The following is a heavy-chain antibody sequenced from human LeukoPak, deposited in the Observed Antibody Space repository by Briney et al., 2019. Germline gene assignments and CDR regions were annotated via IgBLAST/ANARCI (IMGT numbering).Heavy chain of an antibody. Sequence: GGSLRLSCAASGFTFSTYVMTWVRQAPGKGLEWVSAISGSGGSTYNADSVKGRFTLSRDNSKNTLYLQMNSLRAEDTAVYYCGGSGSYYRLDYWGQGTLVTVSS. D-gene: IGHD3-10*01. CDR1: GFTFSTYV. V-gene: IGHV3-23*01. CDR3: GGSGSYYRLDY. J-gene: IGHJ4*02. CDR2: ISGSGGST.